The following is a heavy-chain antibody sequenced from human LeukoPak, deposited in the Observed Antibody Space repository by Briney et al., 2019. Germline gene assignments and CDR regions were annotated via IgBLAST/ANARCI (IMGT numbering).Heavy chain of an antibody. D-gene: IGHD2-15*01. CDR2: TYPGDSDT. CDR3: ARRVVVASTSLGDFDY. Sequence: GESLKISCKGSGYSFSSYWIGWVRQKPGKGLEWMGITYPGDSDTRYSPSFQGLVTISADKSISTTYLQWRSLKTSDTAMFFCARRVVVASTSLGDFDYWGQGTLVTVSS. V-gene: IGHV5-51*01. CDR1: GYSFSSYW. J-gene: IGHJ4*02.